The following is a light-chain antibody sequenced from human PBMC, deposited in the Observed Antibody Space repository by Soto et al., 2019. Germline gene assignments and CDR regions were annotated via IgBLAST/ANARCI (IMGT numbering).Light chain of an antibody. Sequence: QALRPQSPSLSAAPGQKFTISCSGSSSNIGNNYVSWYQHLPGTPPKLLIYDNNQRPSGIPDRFSGSKSGTSPTLGITGLQTGDEADYYCGTWDSSLSVYVFATGTKVTVL. V-gene: IGLV1-51*01. CDR1: SSNIGNNY. J-gene: IGLJ1*01. CDR2: DNN. CDR3: GTWDSSLSVYV.